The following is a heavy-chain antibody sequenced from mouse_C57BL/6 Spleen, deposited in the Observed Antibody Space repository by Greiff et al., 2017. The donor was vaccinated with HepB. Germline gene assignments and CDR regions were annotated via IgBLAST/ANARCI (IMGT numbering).Heavy chain of an antibody. CDR3: ARIAPRLGVDY. CDR2: IWWDDDK. J-gene: IGHJ2*01. D-gene: IGHD1-1*02. CDR1: GFSLSAFGMG. Sequence: QVTLKESGPGILQPSQTLSLTCSFSGFSLSAFGMGVGWIRQPSGMGLEWLAHIWWDDDKYYNPALKSRLTISKDTSKNPVFLKIAHVDTADTATYYCARIAPRLGVDYWGQGTTLTVSS. V-gene: IGHV8-8*01.